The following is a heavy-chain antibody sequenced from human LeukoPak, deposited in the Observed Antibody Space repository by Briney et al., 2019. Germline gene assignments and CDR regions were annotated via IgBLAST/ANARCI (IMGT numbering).Heavy chain of an antibody. CDR1: GFTVSSNY. CDR3: ARDRKVGATQDY. J-gene: IGHJ4*02. Sequence: GGSLRLSCAASGFTVSSNYMSWLRQAPGKGLEWVSVIYSGGSTYYADSVKGRFTISRDNSKNTLYLQMNSLRAEDTAVYYCARDRKVGATQDYWGQGTLVTVSS. V-gene: IGHV3-53*01. CDR2: IYSGGST. D-gene: IGHD1-26*01.